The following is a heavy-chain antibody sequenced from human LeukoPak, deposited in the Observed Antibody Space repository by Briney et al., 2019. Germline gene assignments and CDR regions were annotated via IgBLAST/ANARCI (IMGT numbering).Heavy chain of an antibody. J-gene: IGHJ4*02. CDR1: GFTFSSYA. CDR3: AQTGLRYFDWLRY. CDR2: ISSSGGST. D-gene: IGHD3-9*01. V-gene: IGHV3-23*01. Sequence: PGGSLRLSRAASGFTFSSYAMSWVRQAPGKGLEWVSAISSSGGSTYYADSVKGRFTVSRDNSKNTLYLQMNSLRAEDTAIYYCAQTGLRYFDWLRYWGQGTLVTVSS.